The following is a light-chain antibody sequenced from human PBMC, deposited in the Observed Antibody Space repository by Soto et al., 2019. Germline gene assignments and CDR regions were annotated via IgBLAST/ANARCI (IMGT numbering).Light chain of an antibody. V-gene: IGKV1-5*03. CDR1: QSLSSR. Sequence: DIQMTQSPSTLSASVGDRVTITCRASQSLSSRLAWYQQRPWKAPKLLIYKTSTLQSGVPSRFSGSGSGTEFTLTISSLQPDDFATYYCQQFNSYPFTFGPGTKVDIK. CDR2: KTS. J-gene: IGKJ3*01. CDR3: QQFNSYPFT.